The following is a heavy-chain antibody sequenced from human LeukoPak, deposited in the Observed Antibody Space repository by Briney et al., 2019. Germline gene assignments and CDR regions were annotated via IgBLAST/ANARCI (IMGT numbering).Heavy chain of an antibody. Sequence: GGSLRLSCAASGFTFSSYWMSWVRPAPGKGLEWVANIKQDGSEKYYVDSVKGRFIISRDNAKNSVYLQMNSLRAEDTAVYYCTEGGTITWVEDYWGEGTLVTVSS. D-gene: IGHD3-16*01. V-gene: IGHV3-7*05. CDR3: TEGGTITWVEDY. J-gene: IGHJ4*02. CDR1: GFTFSSYW. CDR2: IKQDGSEK.